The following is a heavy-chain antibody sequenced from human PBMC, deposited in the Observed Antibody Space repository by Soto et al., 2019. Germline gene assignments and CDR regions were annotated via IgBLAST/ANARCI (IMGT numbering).Heavy chain of an antibody. CDR3: ARQKGALAYNWFDP. CDR2: ISSSSSTL. D-gene: IGHD3-16*01. Sequence: EVQLVESGGGLVQPGGSLRLSCAASGFTFSSYSMNWVRQAPGKGLEWVSYISSSSSTLYYADSLEGPFTISRNNAKNSLYLQMNSLRAEDTAVYYCARQKGALAYNWFDPWGQGTLVTVSS. V-gene: IGHV3-48*01. CDR1: GFTFSSYS. J-gene: IGHJ5*02.